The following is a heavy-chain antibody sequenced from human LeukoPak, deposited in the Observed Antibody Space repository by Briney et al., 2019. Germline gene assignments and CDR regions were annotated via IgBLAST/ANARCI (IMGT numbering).Heavy chain of an antibody. V-gene: IGHV1-69*04. J-gene: IGHJ5*02. Sequence: GSSVKVSCKASGVTFSSYVISRVRQAPGQGLEWMGRIIPILGIANYAQKFQGRVTITADKSTSTAYMELSSLRSEDTAVYYCAREPIAVAGTNWFDPWGQGTLVTVSS. D-gene: IGHD6-19*01. CDR3: AREPIAVAGTNWFDP. CDR2: IIPILGIA. CDR1: GVTFSSYV.